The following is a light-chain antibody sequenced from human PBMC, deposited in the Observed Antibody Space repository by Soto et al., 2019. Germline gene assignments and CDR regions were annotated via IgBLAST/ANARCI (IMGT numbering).Light chain of an antibody. CDR3: SSDAGNYNYV. V-gene: IGLV2-8*01. Sequence: QSALTQPPSASGSPGQSVTIPCTGTSSDVGGYDHVSWYQQHPDKAPKLLIYEVTKRPAGVPDRFSGSKSGNTASLTVSGLQAEDEADYFCSSDAGNYNYVFGTGTKLTVL. J-gene: IGLJ1*01. CDR2: EVT. CDR1: SSDVGGYDH.